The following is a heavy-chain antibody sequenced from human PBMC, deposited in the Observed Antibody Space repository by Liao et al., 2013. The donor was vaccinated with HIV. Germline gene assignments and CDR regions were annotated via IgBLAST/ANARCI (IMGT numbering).Heavy chain of an antibody. D-gene: IGHD6-19*01. J-gene: IGHJ3*01. CDR3: ASRRKWLVDDALDV. CDR2: INHSGST. Sequence: QVQLQQWGAGLLKPSETLSLTCAVYGGSFSGHYWSWIRQPPGKGLEWIGEINHSGSTNYNPSLKSRVTISVDTSKNQFSLKVTSVTAADTAQYYCASRRKWLVDDALDVWGQGTVVIVSS. V-gene: IGHV4-34*01. CDR1: GGSFSGHY.